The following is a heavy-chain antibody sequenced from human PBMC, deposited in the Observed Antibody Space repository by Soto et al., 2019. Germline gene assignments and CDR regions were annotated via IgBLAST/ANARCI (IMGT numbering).Heavy chain of an antibody. D-gene: IGHD3-16*01. CDR3: ARLLVYTGSFDY. CDR1: GFTVSSNY. J-gene: IGHJ4*02. V-gene: IGHV3-66*04. CDR2: IYSGGST. Sequence: EVQLVESGGGLVQPGGSLRLSYAASGFTVSSNYMSWVRQAPGKGLEWVSVIYSGGSTYYADSVKGRFTISRDNSKNTLYLQMNSLRAEDTAVYYCARLLVYTGSFDYWGQGTLVTVSS.